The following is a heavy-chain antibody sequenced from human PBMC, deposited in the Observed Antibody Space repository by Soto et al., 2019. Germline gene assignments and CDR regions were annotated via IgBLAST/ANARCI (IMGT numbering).Heavy chain of an antibody. V-gene: IGHV3-15*01. J-gene: IGHJ5*02. D-gene: IGHD3-10*01. Sequence: EVQLVESGGGLVKPGESLRLSCAASGFTFSTAWMTWVRQAPGRGLEWVARIKTTSDGGTIHYAATVKGRFTISRDDSKDTLFMQINSLKIEDTALYYCIRDPYGSTWGQGTLVTVSS. CDR1: GFTFSTAW. CDR2: IKTTSDGGTI. CDR3: IRDPYGST.